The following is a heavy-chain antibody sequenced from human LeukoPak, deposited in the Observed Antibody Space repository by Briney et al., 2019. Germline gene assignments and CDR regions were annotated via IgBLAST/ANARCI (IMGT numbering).Heavy chain of an antibody. J-gene: IGHJ3*02. Sequence: GGSLRLSCAASGFTFSSYGMSWDCQASGKGLEWVSAISGSGGSTYYADSVKGRFTISRDNAKNSLYLQMNSLRAEDTAVYYCARTALYDAFDIWGQGTMVTVSS. V-gene: IGHV3-23*01. D-gene: IGHD3-16*01. CDR1: GFTFSSYG. CDR3: ARTALYDAFDI. CDR2: ISGSGGST.